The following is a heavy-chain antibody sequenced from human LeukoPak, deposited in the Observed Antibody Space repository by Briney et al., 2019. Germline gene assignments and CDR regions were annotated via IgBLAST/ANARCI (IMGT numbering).Heavy chain of an antibody. V-gene: IGHV3-21*01. CDR3: ARVGGITLALAPSPFPDYNYYYMDV. D-gene: IGHD3-10*01. CDR2: ISSSSSYI. CDR1: GFTFSSYS. Sequence: PGGSLRLSCAASGFTFSSYSMNWVRQAPGKGLESVSSISSSSSYIYYTDPVKGRFTISRDNAKKSLYLQMNSLRAEDTAVYYCARVGGITLALAPSPFPDYNYYYMDVWGKGTTVTVSS. J-gene: IGHJ6*03.